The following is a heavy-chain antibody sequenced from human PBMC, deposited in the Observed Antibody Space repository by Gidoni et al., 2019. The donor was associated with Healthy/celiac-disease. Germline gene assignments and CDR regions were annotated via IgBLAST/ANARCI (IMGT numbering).Heavy chain of an antibody. CDR3: AKAYYDFWSYFDY. CDR2: ISGSGGST. V-gene: IGHV3-23*01. D-gene: IGHD3-3*01. CDR1: GFTFSSDA. Sequence: EVQLFESGGGLVQPGGSLRLSCAAPGFTFSSDAMSWGRPAPGKGLEWVSAISGSGGSTYYADSVKGRFTISRDNSKNTLYLQMNSLRAEDTAVYYCAKAYYDFWSYFDYWGQGTLVTVSS. J-gene: IGHJ4*02.